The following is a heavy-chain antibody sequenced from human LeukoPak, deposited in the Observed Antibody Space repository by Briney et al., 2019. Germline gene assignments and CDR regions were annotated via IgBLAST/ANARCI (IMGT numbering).Heavy chain of an antibody. CDR3: ARDNSARDEAWWFNP. Sequence: ASVKVSCKAFGYTFTSNYMHWVRQAPEQGPEWMGVISPSGGSTTYAQKFQGRVTLTRDMSTSTDYLELSSLRSEDTAVYYCARDNSARDEAWWFNPWGQGTLVTVSS. J-gene: IGHJ5*02. CDR1: GYTFTSNY. V-gene: IGHV1-46*01. CDR2: ISPSGGST. D-gene: IGHD5-24*01.